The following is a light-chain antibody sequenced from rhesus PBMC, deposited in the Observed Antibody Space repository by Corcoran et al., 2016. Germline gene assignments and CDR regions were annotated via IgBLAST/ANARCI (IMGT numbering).Light chain of an antibody. CDR2: GFH. Sequence: QSAPTQPPSMSGSPGQSVTISCTGTSSDIGSYNYVSWYQHPPGKVHRLMIFGFHYRPPGVSDRFSGSKSGNTASLTISGLQAEDVADYYCCSYTISSTYIFGTGTRLTVL. J-gene: IGLJ1*01. CDR3: CSYTISSTYI. CDR1: SSDIGSYNY. V-gene: IGLV2S7*01.